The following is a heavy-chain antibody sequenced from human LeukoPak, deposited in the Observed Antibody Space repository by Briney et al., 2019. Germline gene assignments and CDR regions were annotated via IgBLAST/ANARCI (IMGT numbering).Heavy chain of an antibody. Sequence: GGSLRLSCAASGFTFSSYSMNWVRQAPGKGLEWVSSISSGSSYIYYADSVKGRFTISRDNAKNSLYLQMNSLRAEDTAVYYCARARGYSYGQPFDYWGQGTLVTVSS. V-gene: IGHV3-21*01. CDR1: GFTFSSYS. CDR3: ARARGYSYGQPFDY. J-gene: IGHJ4*02. CDR2: ISSGSSYI. D-gene: IGHD5-18*01.